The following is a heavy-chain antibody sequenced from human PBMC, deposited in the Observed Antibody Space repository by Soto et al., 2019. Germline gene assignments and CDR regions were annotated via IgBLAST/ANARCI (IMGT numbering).Heavy chain of an antibody. Sequence: QVQLQQWGAGLLKPSETLSLTCAVYGGSFSGYYWSWIRQPPGKGLEWIGEINHSGSTNYNPSLKSRVTISVDTSKNQFSLKLSSVTAADTAVYYCARARAASGSSDFRRHYYYYGMDVWGQGTTVTVSS. D-gene: IGHD6-6*01. CDR1: GGSFSGYY. CDR2: INHSGST. CDR3: ARARAASGSSDFRRHYYYYGMDV. V-gene: IGHV4-34*01. J-gene: IGHJ6*02.